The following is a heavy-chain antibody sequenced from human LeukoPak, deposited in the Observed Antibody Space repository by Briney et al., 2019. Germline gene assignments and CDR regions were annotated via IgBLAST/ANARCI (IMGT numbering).Heavy chain of an antibody. Sequence: GESLKISCKGSGYTFGSNWIAWVRQMPGKGLELMGIIFPADSDTRLSPSFQGQVTISVDKSISTAYLQWSSLKASDTAMYYCARSPLYQSFDYWGQGTLATVSS. CDR2: IFPADSDT. J-gene: IGHJ4*02. CDR3: ARSPLYQSFDY. D-gene: IGHD2-8*01. V-gene: IGHV5-51*01. CDR1: GYTFGSNW.